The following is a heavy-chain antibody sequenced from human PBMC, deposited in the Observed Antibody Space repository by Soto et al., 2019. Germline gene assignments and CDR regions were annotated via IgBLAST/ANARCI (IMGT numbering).Heavy chain of an antibody. CDR3: AHQTISYTLDV. Sequence: QVQLQESGPGLVKPSGTLSLTCAVSGGSIGGHYWWSWVRQTPGKGLEWIGETYHGGATYYNPSLKSRVTISTDESKNQLSLKLNFVTAADTAVYYCAHQTISYTLDVWGQGTTVTVSS. V-gene: IGHV4-4*02. J-gene: IGHJ6*02. CDR1: GGSIGGHYW. CDR2: TYHGGAT. D-gene: IGHD1-1*01.